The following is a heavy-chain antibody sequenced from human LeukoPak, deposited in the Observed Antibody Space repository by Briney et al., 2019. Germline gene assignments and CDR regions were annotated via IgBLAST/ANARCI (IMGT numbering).Heavy chain of an antibody. D-gene: IGHD3-22*01. CDR1: GGTFSSYA. J-gene: IGHJ3*01. Sequence: SVKVSCKASGGTFSSYAISWVRQAPGQGLEWMGGIIPIFGTANYAQKFQGRVTITADKSTSTAYMELSSLRSEDTAVYYCARDNPTIQYYYDSPNAFDVWGQGTMVTVSS. CDR2: IIPIFGTA. V-gene: IGHV1-69*06. CDR3: ARDNPTIQYYYDSPNAFDV.